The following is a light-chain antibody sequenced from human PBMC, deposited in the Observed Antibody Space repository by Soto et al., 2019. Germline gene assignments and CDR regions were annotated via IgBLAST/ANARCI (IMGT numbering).Light chain of an antibody. J-gene: IGKJ2*01. CDR2: GAS. CDR3: QQYHNWPPQYT. Sequence: EIVMTQSPASLSVSPGDGATLSCRASQSVASNVAWYQQKPGQGPRLLIHGASTRAVGVPARFSGSGSGTDFNITISSLQSEDFAVYYCQQYHNWPPQYTFGQGTKLQIK. V-gene: IGKV3-15*01. CDR1: QSVASN.